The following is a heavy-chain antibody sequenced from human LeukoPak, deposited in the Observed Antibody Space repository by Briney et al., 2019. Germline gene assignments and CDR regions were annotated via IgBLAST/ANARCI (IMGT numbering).Heavy chain of an antibody. J-gene: IGHJ4*02. D-gene: IGHD6-19*01. V-gene: IGHV3-30*02. CDR3: ANSGIAVAGRMVDY. CDR2: IRYDGSNK. CDR1: GFTFSIYR. Sequence: PGGPLRLSCAAPGFTFSIYRMHWLRQAPGKGLEWVEFIRYDGSNKYYADSVKGRFTISRDNSKNTLYLQMNSLRAEDTAVYYCANSGIAVAGRMVDYWGQGTLVTVSS.